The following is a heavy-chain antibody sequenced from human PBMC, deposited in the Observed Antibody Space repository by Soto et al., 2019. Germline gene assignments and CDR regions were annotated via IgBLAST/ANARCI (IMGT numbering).Heavy chain of an antibody. D-gene: IGHD3-3*01. CDR1: GGTISGYY. Sequence: KHSETLSLTCIVSGGTISGYYWTWIRQPAGKGLEWIGRIYSSGNTKYNPSLQSRVTMSLDTSNNQFSLRLTSVTAADTAVYYCARGQRFSDWFDPWGQGTLVTVS. J-gene: IGHJ5*02. CDR2: IYSSGNT. V-gene: IGHV4-4*07. CDR3: ARGQRFSDWFDP.